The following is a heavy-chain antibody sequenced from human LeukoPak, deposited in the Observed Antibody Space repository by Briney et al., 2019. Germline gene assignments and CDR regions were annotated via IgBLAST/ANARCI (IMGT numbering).Heavy chain of an antibody. CDR1: GFTFSSYG. D-gene: IGHD3-22*01. CDR2: IWFDGSNK. V-gene: IGHV3-33*01. CDR3: ARPDYDSSGYADY. Sequence: GSLRLSCAASGFTFSSYGMHWVRPAPGKGLEWVAVIWFDGSNKYYADSVKGRFTISRDNSKNTLYLQMNSLRAEDTAVYYCARPDYDSSGYADYWGQGTLVTVSS. J-gene: IGHJ4*02.